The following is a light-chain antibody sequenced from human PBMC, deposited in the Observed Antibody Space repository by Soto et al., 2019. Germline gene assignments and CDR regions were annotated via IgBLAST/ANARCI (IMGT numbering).Light chain of an antibody. CDR3: KAWVTGTRV. CDR1: SGHSSYA. V-gene: IGLV4-69*01. Sequence: QLVLTQSPSASASLGASVTLTCTLSSGHSSYAIAWHQQQPENGPRYLMKVNTDGSHITGAGIPYRFSGSSSGAARYLALSSLQAEDYAEYDCKAWVTGTRVFGGGTKLTVL. CDR2: VNTDGSH. J-gene: IGLJ3*02.